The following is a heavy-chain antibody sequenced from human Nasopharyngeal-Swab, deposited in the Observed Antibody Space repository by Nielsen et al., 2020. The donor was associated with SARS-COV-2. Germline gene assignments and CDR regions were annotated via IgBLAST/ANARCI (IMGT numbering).Heavy chain of an antibody. CDR3: ARVLPFRITGTSGMDV. Sequence: VKVSCKASAYTFTSYYLHWVRQAPAQGLEWMGIINPTDGSTSYAQKFEGRVTMTRVTSTSTVYMELNSLRSEDTAVYYCARVLPFRITGTSGMDVWGQGTTVTVSS. J-gene: IGHJ6*02. CDR2: INPTDGST. CDR1: AYTFTSYY. D-gene: IGHD1-7*01. V-gene: IGHV1-46*01.